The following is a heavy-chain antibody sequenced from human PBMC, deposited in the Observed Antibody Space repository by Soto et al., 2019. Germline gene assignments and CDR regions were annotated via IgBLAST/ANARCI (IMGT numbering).Heavy chain of an antibody. CDR2: ISYDGSNK. V-gene: IGHV3-30*18. J-gene: IGHJ5*02. CDR1: GFTFSSYG. CDR3: AKEGGFGWNHHVNWFDP. D-gene: IGHD1-1*01. Sequence: QVQLVESGGGVVQPGRSLRLSCAASGFTFSSYGMHWVRQAPGKGLEWVAVISYDGSNKYYADSVKGRFTISRDNSKNPLYLQMNSLRAEDTAVYYCAKEGGFGWNHHVNWFDPWGQGTLVTVSS.